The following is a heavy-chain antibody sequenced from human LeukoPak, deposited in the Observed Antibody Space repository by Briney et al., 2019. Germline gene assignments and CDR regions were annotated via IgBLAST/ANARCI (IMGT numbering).Heavy chain of an antibody. V-gene: IGHV5-51*01. Sequence: TGESLKISCKGSGYTFTTYWIAWVRQMPGKGLEWMGIIYPGDSDTRYSPSFQGQVTISADKSITTAYLQWSSLKASDTAMYYCARHERVYYDSGSQLFVGYFDFWGQGTLVTVSS. CDR2: IYPGDSDT. D-gene: IGHD3-22*01. J-gene: IGHJ4*02. CDR3: ARHERVYYDSGSQLFVGYFDF. CDR1: GYTFTTYW.